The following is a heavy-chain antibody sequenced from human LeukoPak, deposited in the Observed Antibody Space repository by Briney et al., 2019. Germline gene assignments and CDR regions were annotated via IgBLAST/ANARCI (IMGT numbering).Heavy chain of an antibody. Sequence: GGSLRLSCAASGFTFSSYAMSWVRQAPGKGLEWVSAISGSGGSTFHADSVKGRFTISRDNSKNTLYLQMNSLRAEDTAIYYCAKYGPQDSGSSHFDYWGQGALVTVSS. CDR3: AKYGPQDSGSSHFDY. CDR1: GFTFSSYA. CDR2: ISGSGGST. V-gene: IGHV3-23*01. D-gene: IGHD1-26*01. J-gene: IGHJ4*02.